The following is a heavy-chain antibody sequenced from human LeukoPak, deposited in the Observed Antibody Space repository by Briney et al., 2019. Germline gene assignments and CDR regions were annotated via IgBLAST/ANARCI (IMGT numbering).Heavy chain of an antibody. CDR2: ISRGGSPI. Sequence: GGSLRLSCTASGITFSDYYMNWIRQAPGKGLEWLSFISRGGSPIYYADSVEGRFTISRDIAKNSLYLQMNSLRVEDTAMYYCVITAGPPTDHWGQGALVTVSS. V-gene: IGHV3-11*04. CDR3: VITAGPPTDH. CDR1: GITFSDYY. J-gene: IGHJ4*01. D-gene: IGHD1-14*01.